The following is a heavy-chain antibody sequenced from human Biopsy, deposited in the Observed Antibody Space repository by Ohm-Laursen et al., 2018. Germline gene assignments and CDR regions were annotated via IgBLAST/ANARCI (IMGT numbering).Heavy chain of an antibody. Sequence: TLSLTCAVYVGSFSGYYWTWIRQPPGKGLEWIGEINHSGSTNYNPSLKSRASISVDTSKNQFSLKLNSVTAADTAVYYCARAGTAINGNSLGFDPWGQGTLVTVSS. CDR3: ARAGTAINGNSLGFDP. J-gene: IGHJ5*02. D-gene: IGHD1-20*01. CDR2: INHSGST. V-gene: IGHV4-34*01. CDR1: VGSFSGYY.